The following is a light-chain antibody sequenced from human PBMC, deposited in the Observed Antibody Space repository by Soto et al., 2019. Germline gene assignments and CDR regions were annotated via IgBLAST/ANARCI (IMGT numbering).Light chain of an antibody. CDR1: TGAVTNGHY. J-gene: IGLJ2*01. CDR3: LLSFGGARRV. Sequence: QAVVTQEPSLTVSPGGTVTLTCASSTGAVTNGHYPYWFQQKPGQAPRTLIYDTSNKHSWTPARFSGSLLGGKPVLTLSGAQPEDEADYFCLLSFGGARRVFGGGTQLIVL. CDR2: DTS. V-gene: IGLV7-46*01.